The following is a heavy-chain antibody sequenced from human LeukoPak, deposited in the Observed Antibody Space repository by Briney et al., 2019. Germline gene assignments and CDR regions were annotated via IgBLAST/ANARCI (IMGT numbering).Heavy chain of an antibody. CDR3: ARDQGCSSTNCYSLFFHY. D-gene: IGHD2-2*01. V-gene: IGHV1-46*01. Sequence: ASVKVSCKASGYTFTSYYMHWVRQAPGQGLEWMGIINPSGGSTSYAQKFQGRVTMTRDTSTSTIYMELSSLRAEDTAVYYCARDQGCSSTNCYSLFFHYWGQGTLVTVSS. J-gene: IGHJ4*02. CDR2: INPSGGST. CDR1: GYTFTSYY.